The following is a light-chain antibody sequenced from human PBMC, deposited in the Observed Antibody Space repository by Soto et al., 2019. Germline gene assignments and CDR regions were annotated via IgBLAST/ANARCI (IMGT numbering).Light chain of an antibody. CDR1: SSDVGYYKY. J-gene: IGLJ2*01. Sequence: QSALTQPASVSGSPGQSITISCTGTSSDVGYYKYVSWYQQHPDKAPKLMIYEVSKRPSGVSDRFSGSKSGNTATLTISGLQAEDEADYYCSSYTISSTLVFGGWTKLTVL. CDR3: SSYTISSTLV. V-gene: IGLV2-14*01. CDR2: EVS.